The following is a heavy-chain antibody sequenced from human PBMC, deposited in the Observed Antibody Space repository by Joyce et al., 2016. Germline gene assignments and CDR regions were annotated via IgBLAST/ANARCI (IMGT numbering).Heavy chain of an antibody. J-gene: IGHJ5*02. D-gene: IGHD4-17*01. Sequence: QVQLVQSGAEMKRPGASVKVSCKTSGYIFTRFYMHWVRHAPGQGLEWMGIINPSGGSPTYAPKFRDRVTMTRDTSTTTVYLEMSSLRPEDTAVYYCARQMHDFGDYEAFDPWGQGTL. CDR2: INPSGGSP. CDR3: ARQMHDFGDYEAFDP. V-gene: IGHV1-46*01. CDR1: GYIFTRFY.